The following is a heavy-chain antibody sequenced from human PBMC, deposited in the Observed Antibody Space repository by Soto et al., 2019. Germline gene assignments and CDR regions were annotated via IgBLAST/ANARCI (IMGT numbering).Heavy chain of an antibody. CDR3: ARTKCSGGSCYSWSLDY. CDR2: RYYSEST. D-gene: IGHD2-15*01. CDR1: GGSITTGGYY. V-gene: IGHV4-31*03. Sequence: SETLSLTCSVSGGSITTGGYYWSWIRQLPGKGLEWIGHRYYSESTYYNPSLKSRVSISLDTSKNQFSLKLSFVTAADTAMYYCARTKCSGGSCYSWSLDYWGQGTPVTVSS. J-gene: IGHJ4*02.